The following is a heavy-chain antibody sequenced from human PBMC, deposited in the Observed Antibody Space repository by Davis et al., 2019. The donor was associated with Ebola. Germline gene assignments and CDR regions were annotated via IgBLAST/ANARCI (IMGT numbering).Heavy chain of an antibody. CDR3: ARDWYSSGWYNWFDP. J-gene: IGHJ5*02. V-gene: IGHV4-59*01. CDR2: IYYNGNT. CDR1: GGSISSYS. Sequence: MPSETLSLTCTVSGGSISSYSWSWIRQPPGKGLEWIGGYIYYNGNTNYNPSLESRVTISVDTSKNQFSLKLSSVTAADTAVYYCARDWYSSGWYNWFDPWGQGTLVTVSS. D-gene: IGHD6-19*01.